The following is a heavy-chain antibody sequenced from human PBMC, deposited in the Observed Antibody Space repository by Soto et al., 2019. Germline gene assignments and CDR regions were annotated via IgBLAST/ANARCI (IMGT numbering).Heavy chain of an antibody. CDR2: IYYSGST. V-gene: IGHV4-31*03. J-gene: IGHJ6*02. Sequence: QVQLQESGPGLVKPSQTLSLTCTVSGGSISSGGYYWTWIRQHPGKGLEWIGYIYYSGSTYYNPSLKSRVTISVDTSKNQVSLKLISVTAADTAVYYCARVCGGDCHYGMDVWGQGTTVTVSS. D-gene: IGHD2-21*02. CDR3: ARVCGGDCHYGMDV. CDR1: GGSISSGGYY.